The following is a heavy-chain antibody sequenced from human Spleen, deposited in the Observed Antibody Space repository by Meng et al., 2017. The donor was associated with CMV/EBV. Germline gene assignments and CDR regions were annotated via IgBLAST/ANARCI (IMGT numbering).Heavy chain of an antibody. Sequence: ASVKVSCKASGYTFTSYDIDWVRQATGQGLEWMGWMNPNSGNTGYAQKFQGRVTMTRNTSISTAYMELSSLRSEDTAVYYCARDYGGNSGADYWGQGTLVTVSS. V-gene: IGHV1-8*01. J-gene: IGHJ4*02. CDR2: MNPNSGNT. CDR3: ARDYGGNSGADY. CDR1: GYTFTSYD. D-gene: IGHD4-23*01.